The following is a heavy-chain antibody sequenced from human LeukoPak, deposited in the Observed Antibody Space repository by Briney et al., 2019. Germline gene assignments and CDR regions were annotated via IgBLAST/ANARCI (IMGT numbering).Heavy chain of an antibody. Sequence: SETLSLTRTVSGGSISSSSYYWGWIRQPPGKGLEWIGSIYYSGSTYYNPSLKSRVTISVDTSKNQFSLKLSSVTAADTAVYYCARGITQLWLYYFDYWGQGTLVTVSS. CDR1: GGSISSSSYY. CDR3: ARGITQLWLYYFDY. CDR2: IYYSGST. D-gene: IGHD5-18*01. V-gene: IGHV4-39*07. J-gene: IGHJ4*02.